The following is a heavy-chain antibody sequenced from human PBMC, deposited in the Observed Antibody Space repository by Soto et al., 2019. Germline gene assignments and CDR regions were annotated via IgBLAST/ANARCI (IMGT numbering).Heavy chain of an antibody. CDR2: ISGSGGST. CDR1: GFTFSSYA. Sequence: EVQLLESGGGLVQPGGSLRLSCAASGFTFSSYAMSWVRQAPGKGLEWVAAISGSGGSTYYADSVKGRFTISRDHYKNTLYLQMNILRAEDTAVYYCAKDPSRAVAEGYWGQGTLVTVSS. CDR3: AKDPSRAVAEGY. V-gene: IGHV3-23*01. D-gene: IGHD6-19*01. J-gene: IGHJ4*02.